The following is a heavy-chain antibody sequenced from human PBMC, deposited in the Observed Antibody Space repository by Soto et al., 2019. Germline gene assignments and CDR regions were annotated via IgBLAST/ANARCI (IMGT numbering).Heavy chain of an antibody. D-gene: IGHD3-22*01. J-gene: IGHJ2*01. Sequence: EVQLVESGGGLVQPGGSLRLSCAASGFTFSSYSMNWVRQAPGKGLEWVSYISSSSSTIYYADSVKGRFTISRDNAKNSLYLQMNSLRDEDTAVYYCARDRRISYYYDSSGLKIGDWYFELWGRGTLVTVS. V-gene: IGHV3-48*02. CDR1: GFTFSSYS. CDR2: ISSSSSTI. CDR3: ARDRRISYYYDSSGLKIGDWYFEL.